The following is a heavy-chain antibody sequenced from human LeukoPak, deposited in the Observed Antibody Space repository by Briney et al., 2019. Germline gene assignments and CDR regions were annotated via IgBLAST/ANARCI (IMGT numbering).Heavy chain of an antibody. J-gene: IGHJ4*02. Sequence: SETLSLTCAVYGGSFSGYYWGWIRQPPGKGLEWIGSILYGGSTYYNPSLRSRVTMSVDTSKNHFSLKLNSVTAADTAVYYCAKSLGNRGWMYYFDYWGQGTLVTVSS. CDR3: AKSLGNRGWMYYFDY. D-gene: IGHD6-19*01. V-gene: IGHV4-34*12. CDR1: GGSFSGYY. CDR2: ILYGGST.